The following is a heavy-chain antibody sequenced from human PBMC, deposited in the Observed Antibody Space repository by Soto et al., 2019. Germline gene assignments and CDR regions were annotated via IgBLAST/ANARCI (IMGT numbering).Heavy chain of an antibody. CDR2: VSDSGRT. Sequence: SETLSLTCTVSGGSISYYHWTWIRQPPGKGLEWIGFVSDSGRTSYNPSLQSRVTISVDASRNQFSLRLTSVTAADTAVYYCARDSTRWFPYYGVDVWGPGTTVTVSS. D-gene: IGHD6-13*01. V-gene: IGHV4-59*01. J-gene: IGHJ6*02. CDR1: GGSISYYH. CDR3: ARDSTRWFPYYGVDV.